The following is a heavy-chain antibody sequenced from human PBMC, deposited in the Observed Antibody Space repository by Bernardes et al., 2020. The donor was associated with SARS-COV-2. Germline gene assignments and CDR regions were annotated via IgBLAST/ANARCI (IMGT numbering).Heavy chain of an antibody. CDR1: GGSISNYY. CDR3: ARHFGSGTYPLDY. CDR2: IYYSGAT. D-gene: IGHD3-10*01. Sequence: SETLSLTCTVSGGSISNYYWSWIRQPPGRGLEWIEWIYYSGATMYNPSLNSRITMSVDTSKNQFSLKLTSVTAADTAVYYCARHFGSGTYPLDYWGQGTLVTVSS. J-gene: IGHJ4*01. V-gene: IGHV4-59*08.